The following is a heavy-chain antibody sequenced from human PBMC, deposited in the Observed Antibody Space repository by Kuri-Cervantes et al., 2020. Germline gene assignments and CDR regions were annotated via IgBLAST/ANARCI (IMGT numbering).Heavy chain of an antibody. CDR1: GYTFTSYY. CDR2: INPSGGST. J-gene: IGHJ6*02. Sequence: ASVKVSCKASGYTFTSYYMHWVRQAPGQGLEWMGIINPSGGSTSYAQKFQGRVTITADESTSTAYMELSSLRSEDTAVYYCARELVTPYYYYGMDVWGQGTTVTVSS. D-gene: IGHD1-26*01. CDR3: ARELVTPYYYYGMDV. V-gene: IGHV1-46*01.